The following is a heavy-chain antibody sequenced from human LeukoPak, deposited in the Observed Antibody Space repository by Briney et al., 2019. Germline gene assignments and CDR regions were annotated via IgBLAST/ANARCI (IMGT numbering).Heavy chain of an antibody. CDR2: ITTGDGNT. Sequence: GGSLRLSCTASGFTFSSYTMTWVRQAPGKGLKWVSTITTGDGNTYYADSVEGRFTVSRDDSKNTLYLQMNSLRAEDTAVYYCAKDGGLWVSAHWGDSWGRGTLVTVSS. J-gene: IGHJ4*02. CDR1: GFTFSSYT. D-gene: IGHD7-27*01. CDR3: AKDGGLWVSAHWGDS. V-gene: IGHV3-23*01.